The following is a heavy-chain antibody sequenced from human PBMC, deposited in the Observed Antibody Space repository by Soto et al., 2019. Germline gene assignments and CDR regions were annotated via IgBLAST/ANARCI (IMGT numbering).Heavy chain of an antibody. D-gene: IGHD2-15*01. Sequence: PSETLSLTCTVSGCSISSGAYYWSWIRQPPGKGLGWIGYIYYSWSTYYNPSLKSRVTISVDTSKNQSSLKPSSVTAADTAVSSCARVPCGSGGSCYSVWFDPWGQGTLVTVSS. CDR3: ARVPCGSGGSCYSVWFDP. CDR1: GCSISSGAYY. CDR2: IYYSWST. J-gene: IGHJ5*02. V-gene: IGHV4-30-4*01.